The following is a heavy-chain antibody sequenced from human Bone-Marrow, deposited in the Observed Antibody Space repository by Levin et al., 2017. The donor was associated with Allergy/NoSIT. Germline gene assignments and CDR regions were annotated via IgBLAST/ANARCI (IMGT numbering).Heavy chain of an antibody. CDR2: IYHSGIT. J-gene: IGHJ4*02. CDR1: GGSISNYY. V-gene: IGHV4-59*08. Sequence: SQTLSLTCTVPGGSISNYYWSWVRQPPDKGLELIGYIYHSGITNYNPSLKSRVTISLDASENQFSLKLSSVTAADTAVYYCTRLTLRYGFDNWGQGTLVTVSS. CDR3: TRLTLRYGFDN. D-gene: IGHD3-10*01.